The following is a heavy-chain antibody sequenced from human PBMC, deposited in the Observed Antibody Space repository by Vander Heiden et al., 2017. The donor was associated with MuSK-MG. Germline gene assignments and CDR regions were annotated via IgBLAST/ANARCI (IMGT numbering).Heavy chain of an antibody. CDR2: IRGRGGST. V-gene: IGHV3-23*01. CDR1: GFTVSGYA. J-gene: IGHJ4*02. Sequence: EVQLLESGGGLVQPGGSLRLSCAASGFTVSGYAMSLVRQVPGKGLEWVSAIRGRGGSTYYADSVKGRFTISRDNSKNTLYLQMNSLRAEDTAVYYCAELGEAYGSGSSFDYWGQGTLVTVSS. D-gene: IGHD3-10*01. CDR3: AELGEAYGSGSSFDY.